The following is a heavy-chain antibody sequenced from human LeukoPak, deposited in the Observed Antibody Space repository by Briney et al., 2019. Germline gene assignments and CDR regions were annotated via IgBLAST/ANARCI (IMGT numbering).Heavy chain of an antibody. J-gene: IGHJ4*02. D-gene: IGHD3-10*01. CDR1: GYTFTGYY. CDR2: INPNSGGT. CDR3: ARFGPASSYGSGSPFDY. V-gene: IGHV1-2*02. Sequence: ASVKVSCKASGYTFTGYYMHWVRQAPGQGLEWMGWINPNSGGTNYAQRFQDRVTLTRDTSISTAYMELSRLRSDDMAVYYCARFGPASSYGSGSPFDYWGQGTLVTVSS.